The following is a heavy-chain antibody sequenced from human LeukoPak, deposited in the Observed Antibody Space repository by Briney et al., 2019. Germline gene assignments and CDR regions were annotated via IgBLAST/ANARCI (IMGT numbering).Heavy chain of an antibody. CDR1: GFTFSSYA. Sequence: GGSLRLSCAASGFTFSSYAMSWVRQAPGKGLEWVSAISGSGGSTYYADSVKGRFTISRDNSRSTLYLQMNSLRAEDTAVYFCARVAYYRVTADQITDAFDVWGHGTVVTVSS. V-gene: IGHV3-23*01. CDR2: ISGSGGST. D-gene: IGHD2-21*02. J-gene: IGHJ3*01. CDR3: ARVAYYRVTADQITDAFDV.